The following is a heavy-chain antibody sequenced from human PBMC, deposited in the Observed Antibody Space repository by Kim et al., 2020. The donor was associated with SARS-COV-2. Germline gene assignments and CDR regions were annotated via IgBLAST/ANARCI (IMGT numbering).Heavy chain of an antibody. CDR3: AKPAYMVRGVIPLLGGSLS. Sequence: GGSLRLSCAASGFTFSSYAMSWVRQAPGKGLEWVSAISGSGGSTYYADSVKGRFTISRDNSKNTLYLQMNSLRAEDTAVYYCAKPAYMVRGVIPLLGGSLSWGHGTLVTVSS. J-gene: IGHJ4*01. CDR2: ISGSGGST. CDR1: GFTFSSYA. D-gene: IGHD3-10*01. V-gene: IGHV3-23*01.